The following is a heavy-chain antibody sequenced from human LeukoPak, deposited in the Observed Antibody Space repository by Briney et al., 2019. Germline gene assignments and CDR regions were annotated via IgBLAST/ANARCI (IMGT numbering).Heavy chain of an antibody. V-gene: IGHV3-21*01. CDR3: AREIWDY. D-gene: IGHD3-16*01. Sequence: GGSLRLSCAVSAFSGSDNYISWVRQAPGKGLEWVSSISSSSSYIYYADSVKGRFTISRDNAKNSLYLQMNSLRAEDTAVYYCAREIWDYWGQGTLVTVSS. J-gene: IGHJ4*02. CDR1: AFSGSDNY. CDR2: ISSSSSYI.